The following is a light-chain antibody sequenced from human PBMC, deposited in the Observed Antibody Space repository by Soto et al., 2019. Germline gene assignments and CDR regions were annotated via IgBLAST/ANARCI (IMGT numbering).Light chain of an antibody. V-gene: IGLV2-11*01. CDR3: CSYAGDYTSV. CDR1: ETDVGGYDY. CDR2: DVT. J-gene: IGLJ3*02. Sequence: QSALTQPRSVSGSPGQSVTISCTGTETDVGGYDYVTWYQHHPGNAPKLMIYDVTKRPSGVPDRFSASKSGNTASLTISGLQAEDEAEYYCCSYAGDYTSVFGGGPKLTVL.